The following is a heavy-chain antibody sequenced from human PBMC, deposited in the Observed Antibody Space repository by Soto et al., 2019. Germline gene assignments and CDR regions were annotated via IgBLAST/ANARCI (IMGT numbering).Heavy chain of an antibody. CDR1: GYTFNTYG. J-gene: IGHJ6*01. CDR2: ISTDNGNT. CDR3: ARGPLYTSSWFSDYYYYGMDV. Sequence: QVVLVQSGVEVKKPGASVKVSCTASGYTFNTYGISWVRQAPGQGLEWMGWISTDNGNTNYSQKFQDRVTMTTDTSTSTAYMELRSLRSDDTAVYYCARGPLYTSSWFSDYYYYGMDVW. V-gene: IGHV1-18*01. D-gene: IGHD6-13*01.